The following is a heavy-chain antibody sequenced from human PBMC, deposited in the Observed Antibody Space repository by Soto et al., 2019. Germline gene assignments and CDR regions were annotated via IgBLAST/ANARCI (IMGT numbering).Heavy chain of an antibody. CDR2: ISAYDGKT. D-gene: IGHD3-3*01. CDR1: GYTFNTYG. J-gene: IGHJ5*02. CDR3: ARDPHEFWTSYWFDP. Sequence: PAASVKVSCKTSGYTFNTYGINWVRQAPGQGLELMGWISAYDGKTTYAEKFQGRVTLTTDTSTSTAYMELRSLRSGDTAIYYCARDPHEFWTSYWFDPWGQGTPVTV. V-gene: IGHV1-18*01.